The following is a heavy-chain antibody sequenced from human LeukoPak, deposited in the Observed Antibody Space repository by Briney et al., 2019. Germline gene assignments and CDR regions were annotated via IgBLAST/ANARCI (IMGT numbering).Heavy chain of an antibody. CDR1: GFTFSSYW. CDR2: IKQDGSEK. V-gene: IGHV3-7*05. CDR3: ARVPHYYGSLFDY. Sequence: PGGSLRLSCAASGFTFSSYWMSWVRQAPGKGLEWVANIKQDGSEKYYVDSVKGRFTISRDNAKNSLFLQMNSLRAEDTAAYYCARVPHYYGSLFDYWGQGTLVTVSS. D-gene: IGHD3-10*01. J-gene: IGHJ4*02.